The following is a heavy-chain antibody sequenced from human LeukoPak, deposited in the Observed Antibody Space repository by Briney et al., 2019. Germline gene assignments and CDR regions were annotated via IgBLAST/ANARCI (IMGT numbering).Heavy chain of an antibody. D-gene: IGHD3-16*01. CDR3: ARDAGSLGFDY. Sequence: GGSLRLSCAASGFTFSSYGMHWVRQAPGKGLEWVAVIWYDGSNEYYADSVKGRFTISRDNSKNTLYLQMNSLRAEDTAVYYCARDAGSLGFDYWGQGTLVTVSS. CDR2: IWYDGSNE. J-gene: IGHJ4*02. V-gene: IGHV3-33*01. CDR1: GFTFSSYG.